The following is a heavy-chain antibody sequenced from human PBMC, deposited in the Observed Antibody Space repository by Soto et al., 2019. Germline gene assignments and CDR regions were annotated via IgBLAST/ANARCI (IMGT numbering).Heavy chain of an antibody. V-gene: IGHV3-23*01. CDR1: GFTFSSYA. CDR2: ISGSGGST. Sequence: PGGSLRLSCAASGFTFSSYAMSWVRQAPGEGLEWVSAISGSGGSTYYADSVKGRFTISRDNSKNTLYLQMNSLRAEDTAVYYCAKVLRFQDYGDYGYADYFDYWGQGTLVTVSS. D-gene: IGHD4-17*01. CDR3: AKVLRFQDYGDYGYADYFDY. J-gene: IGHJ4*02.